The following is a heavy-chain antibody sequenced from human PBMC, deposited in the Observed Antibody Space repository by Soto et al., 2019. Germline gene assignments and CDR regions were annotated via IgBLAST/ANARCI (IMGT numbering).Heavy chain of an antibody. D-gene: IGHD2-8*01. CDR2: IWYDGSNK. CDR1: GFTFSSYG. CDR3: ARTKAIVLMVYAIDYYYYGMDV. J-gene: IGHJ6*02. V-gene: IGHV3-33*01. Sequence: QVQLVESGGGVVQPGRSLRLSCAASGFTFSSYGMHWVRQAPGKGLEWVAVIWYDGSNKYYADSVKGRFTISRDNSKNTLYLQMNSLRAEDTAVYYCARTKAIVLMVYAIDYYYYGMDVWGQGTTVTVSS.